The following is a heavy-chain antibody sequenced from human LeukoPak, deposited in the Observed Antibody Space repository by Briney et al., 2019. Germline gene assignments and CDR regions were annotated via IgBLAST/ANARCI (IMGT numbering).Heavy chain of an antibody. J-gene: IGHJ5*02. CDR1: GGSISSSSYY. D-gene: IGHD3-3*01. CDR3: ARITIFGVVIYWFDP. V-gene: IGHV4-39*01. Sequence: PSETLSLTCTVSGGSISSSSYYWGWVRQPPGKGLEWIGSIYYSGSTYYNPSLKSRVTISVDTSKNQFSLKLSSVTAADTAVYYCARITIFGVVIYWFDPWGQGTLVTVSS. CDR2: IYYSGST.